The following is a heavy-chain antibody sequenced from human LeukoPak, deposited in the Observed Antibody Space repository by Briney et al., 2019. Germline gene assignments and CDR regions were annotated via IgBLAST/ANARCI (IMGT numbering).Heavy chain of an antibody. D-gene: IGHD6-13*01. Sequence: GGSLRLSCAASGFTFSSYAMSWVRQAPGKGLEWVSAISGSGDRTYYADSVKGRFTISRDNSKNTLYLQMNSLRADDTATYYCAARPTNAAEAPSDYWGQGTLVTVSS. J-gene: IGHJ4*02. CDR2: ISGSGDRT. V-gene: IGHV3-23*01. CDR3: AARPTNAAEAPSDY. CDR1: GFTFSSYA.